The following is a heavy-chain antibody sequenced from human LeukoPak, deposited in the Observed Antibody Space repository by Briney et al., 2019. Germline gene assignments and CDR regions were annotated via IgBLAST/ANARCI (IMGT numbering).Heavy chain of an antibody. Sequence: ASVTVSCKASGYTFTVYYIHWVRQAPGQGLEWMGWINPNSGGTNYAQKFQGRVTMTRDTSTNTAYMEVTRLKSDDTAIYYCARDPPPVIVGGTTADYWGQGTLVTVSS. CDR3: ARDPPPVIVGGTTADY. CDR1: GYTFTVYY. V-gene: IGHV1-2*02. CDR2: INPNSGGT. J-gene: IGHJ4*02. D-gene: IGHD1-26*01.